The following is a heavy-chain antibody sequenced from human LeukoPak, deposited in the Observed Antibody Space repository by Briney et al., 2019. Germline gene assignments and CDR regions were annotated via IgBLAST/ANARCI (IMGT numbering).Heavy chain of an antibody. V-gene: IGHV3-64*01. CDR2: TSSNGGST. CDR3: AREKQRIAVAGTFDY. CDR1: GFTFSSYA. J-gene: IGHJ4*02. D-gene: IGHD6-19*01. Sequence: AGGSLRLSCAASGFTFSSYAMHWVRHAPGQGLEYVSATSSNGGSTYYANSVKGRFTISRDNSKNTLYLQMNSLRAEDTAVYYYAREKQRIAVAGTFDYWGQGTLVTVSS.